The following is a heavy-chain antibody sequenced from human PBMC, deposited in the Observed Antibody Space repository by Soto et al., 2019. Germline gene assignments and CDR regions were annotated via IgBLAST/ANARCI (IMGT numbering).Heavy chain of an antibody. J-gene: IGHJ4*02. CDR2: IYWSDDNK. Sequence: QIPLKGSGPALVKPTQTLPLTCTFSGFSLSTSGVGVGWIRQPPGKALEWLALIYWSDDNKRYNPSLKRRLSITEDTSKTQVALTLTNMDPVDTATSYCAHRVRVGEFGYWGQGTLVTVSS. CDR3: AHRVRVGEFGY. D-gene: IGHD3-10*01. CDR1: GFSLSTSGVG. V-gene: IGHV2-5*01.